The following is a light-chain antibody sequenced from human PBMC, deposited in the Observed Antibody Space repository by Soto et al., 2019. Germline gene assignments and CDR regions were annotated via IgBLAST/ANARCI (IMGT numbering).Light chain of an antibody. CDR2: DVS. J-gene: IGKJ5*01. Sequence: EIVWTQSPATLSLSPGERATLSCRASQSVSKYLAWYQQKPGQAPRLXXYDVSSRANDIPVRFSGSGSGTDLTLTISSVEPEDFSVYYCQHRSNWPPYTFGQGTRLEIK. CDR3: QHRSNWPPYT. CDR1: QSVSKY. V-gene: IGKV3-11*01.